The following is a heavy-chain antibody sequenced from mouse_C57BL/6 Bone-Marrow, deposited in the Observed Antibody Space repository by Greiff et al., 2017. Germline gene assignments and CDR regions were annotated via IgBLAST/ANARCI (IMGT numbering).Heavy chain of an antibody. CDR2: IDPETGGT. D-gene: IGHD2-2*01. CDR1: GYTFTDYE. CDR3: TRWLPFYAMDY. Sequence: VQLQESGAELVRPGASVTLSCKASGYTFTDYEMHWVKQTPVHGLEWIGAIDPETGGTAYNQKFKGQAILTADKSSSTAYMELRSLTSEDSAVYYCTRWLPFYAMDYWGQGTSVTVSS. V-gene: IGHV1-15*01. J-gene: IGHJ4*01.